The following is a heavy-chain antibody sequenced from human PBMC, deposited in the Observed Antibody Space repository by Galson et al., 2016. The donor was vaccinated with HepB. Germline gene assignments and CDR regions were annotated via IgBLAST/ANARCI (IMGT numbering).Heavy chain of an antibody. CDR1: GGTFSSHA. CDR3: ARCDWEVHRRDGFDI. D-gene: IGHD1-26*01. Sequence: SVKVSCKASGGTFSSHAISWVRQAPGQGLEWMGGNIPMFGTSNSAQKFQGRVMITADESTCTAYWELRRLRSEDSAVYYCARCDWEVHRRDGFDIWGQGTMVTVSS. V-gene: IGHV1-69*13. CDR2: NIPMFGTS. J-gene: IGHJ3*02.